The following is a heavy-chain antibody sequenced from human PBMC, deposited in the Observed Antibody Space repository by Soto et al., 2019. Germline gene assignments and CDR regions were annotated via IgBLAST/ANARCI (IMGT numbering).Heavy chain of an antibody. Sequence: SETLSLTCTVSGGSISSYYWSWIRQPPGKGLEWIGYIYYSGSTNYNPSLKSRVTISVDTSKNQFSLKLSSVTAADTAVYYCARNKRARIAVAGPNFDYWGQGTLVTVSS. J-gene: IGHJ4*02. CDR2: IYYSGST. D-gene: IGHD6-19*01. CDR3: ARNKRARIAVAGPNFDY. CDR1: GGSISSYY. V-gene: IGHV4-59*01.